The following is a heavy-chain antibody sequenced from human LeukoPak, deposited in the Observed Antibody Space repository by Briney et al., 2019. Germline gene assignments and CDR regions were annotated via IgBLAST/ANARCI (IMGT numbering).Heavy chain of an antibody. J-gene: IGHJ3*02. V-gene: IGHV3-9*01. CDR1: GFTFDDCA. Sequence: GRSLKLSCAASGFTFDDCAMHWVRQAPGKGLEWVSSISWNSGIIGYADTVEGRFTISRDNAKNSLYLQMNSLRAEDTALYYCAKSVVPGRTGAFDIWGQGTMVTVSP. CDR3: AKSVVPGRTGAFDI. D-gene: IGHD2-2*01. CDR2: ISWNSGII.